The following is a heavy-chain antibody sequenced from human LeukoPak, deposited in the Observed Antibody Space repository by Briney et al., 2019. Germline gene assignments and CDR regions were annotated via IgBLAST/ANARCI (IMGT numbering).Heavy chain of an antibody. CDR1: GGSISSGSYY. CDR2: IYTSGST. V-gene: IGHV4-61*02. CDR3: ARVGYDFWSGLEYGMDV. Sequence: SETLSLTCTVSGGSISSGSYYWSWIRQPPGKGLEWIGRIYTSGSTNYNPSLKSRVTISVDTSKNQFSLKLSSVTAADTAVYYCARVGYDFWSGLEYGMDVWGQGTTVTVSS. J-gene: IGHJ6*02. D-gene: IGHD3-3*01.